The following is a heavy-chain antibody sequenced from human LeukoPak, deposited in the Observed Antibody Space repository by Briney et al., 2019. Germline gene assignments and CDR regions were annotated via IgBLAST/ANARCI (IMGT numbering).Heavy chain of an antibody. J-gene: IGHJ4*02. D-gene: IGHD1-26*01. CDR3: ARSMREALFDY. V-gene: IGHV4-4*02. CDR1: GGSISSSNW. Sequence: SETLSLTCAVSGGSISSSNWWSWVRQPPGKGLEWIGEIYHSGSTNYNPSLKSRVTISVDTSKNQFSLKLSSVTAADTAVYYCARSMREALFDYWGQGTLVTVSS. CDR2: IYHSGST.